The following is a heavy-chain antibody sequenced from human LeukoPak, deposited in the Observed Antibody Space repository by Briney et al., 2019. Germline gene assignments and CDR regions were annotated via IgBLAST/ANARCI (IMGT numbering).Heavy chain of an antibody. CDR1: GYTFTSYD. CDR2: MNPNSGNT. J-gene: IGHJ5*02. Sequence: ASVKVSCKAAGYTFTSYDINWVRQATGQGLEWMGWMNPNSGNTGYAQKFQGRVTMTRNTSISTAYMELSSLRSEDTAVYYCARPYCSSTSCLDFDPWGQGTLVTVSS. CDR3: ARPYCSSTSCLDFDP. D-gene: IGHD2-2*01. V-gene: IGHV1-8*01.